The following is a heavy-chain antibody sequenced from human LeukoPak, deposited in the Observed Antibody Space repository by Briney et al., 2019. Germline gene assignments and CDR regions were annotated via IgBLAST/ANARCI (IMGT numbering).Heavy chain of an antibody. CDR2: MNPNSGNT. V-gene: IGHV1-8*01. D-gene: IGHD6-19*01. Sequence: ASVKVSCKASGYTFTSYDINWVRQATGQGLEWIGWMNPNSGNTGYAQKFQGRVTMTRNTSISTAYMELSSLRSEDTAVYYCARGWIAVAGTSDNWFDPWGQGTLVTVSS. CDR1: GYTFTSYD. CDR3: ARGWIAVAGTSDNWFDP. J-gene: IGHJ5*02.